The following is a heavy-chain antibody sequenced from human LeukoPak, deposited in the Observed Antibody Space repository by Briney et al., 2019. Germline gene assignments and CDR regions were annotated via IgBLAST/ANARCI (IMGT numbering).Heavy chain of an antibody. CDR3: ATGRSIRYFDY. J-gene: IGHJ4*02. CDR2: IHYSGTT. V-gene: IGHV4-59*08. Sequence: SSETLSLTCTVSGGSISSYYWNWIRQPPGQGLEWIGYIHYSGTTNYNPSLKSRVSISIDTSKSQFSLKLTSATAADTAIYYCATGRSIRYFDYWGQGTLLSVSS. CDR1: GGSISSYY. D-gene: IGHD3-9*01.